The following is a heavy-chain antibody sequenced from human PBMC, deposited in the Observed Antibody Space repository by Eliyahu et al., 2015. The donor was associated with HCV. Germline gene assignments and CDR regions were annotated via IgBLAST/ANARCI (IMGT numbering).Heavy chain of an antibody. J-gene: IGHJ3*02. Sequence: EVQLVESGGGLVQPGRSLRLSCAASGFTFADYAMHWVRQAPGKGLEGVSGISWSTGSIGYADSVKGRFTISRDNARNSLYLQMNSLRVEDTALYYCAKEGGSSRSSEGAFDIWGQGTMVTVSS. D-gene: IGHD6-6*01. CDR2: ISWSTGSI. CDR1: GFTFADYA. V-gene: IGHV3-9*01. CDR3: AKEGGSSRSSEGAFDI.